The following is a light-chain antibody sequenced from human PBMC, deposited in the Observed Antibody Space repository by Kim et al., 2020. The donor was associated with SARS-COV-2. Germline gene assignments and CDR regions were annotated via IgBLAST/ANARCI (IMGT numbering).Light chain of an antibody. Sequence: GQRVTISCSGSNSNIGSHTVNWYQHLPGTAPKLLIYTNSQRPSGVPDRFSGSKSGTSASLAISGLQSEDEADYYCATWDDSLNGWVFGGGTQLTVL. CDR3: ATWDDSLNGWV. V-gene: IGLV1-44*01. CDR1: NSNIGSHT. J-gene: IGLJ3*02. CDR2: TNS.